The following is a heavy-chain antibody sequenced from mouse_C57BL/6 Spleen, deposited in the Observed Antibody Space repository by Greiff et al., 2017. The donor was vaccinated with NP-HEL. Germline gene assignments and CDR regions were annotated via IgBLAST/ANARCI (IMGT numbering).Heavy chain of an antibody. J-gene: IGHJ1*03. CDR1: GYAFSSSW. D-gene: IGHD2-4*01. CDR2: IYPGDGDT. V-gene: IGHV1-82*01. Sequence: VQLQESGPELVKPGASVKISCKASGYAFSSSWMNWVKQRPGKGLEWIGRIYPGDGDTNYNGKFKGKATLTADKSSSTAYMQLSSLTSEDSAVYFCARWDYDYDGNWYFDVWGTGTTVTVSS. CDR3: ARWDYDYDGNWYFDV.